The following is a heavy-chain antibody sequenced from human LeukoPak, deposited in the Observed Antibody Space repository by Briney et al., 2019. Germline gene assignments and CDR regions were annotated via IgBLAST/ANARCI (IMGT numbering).Heavy chain of an antibody. D-gene: IGHD1-20*01. V-gene: IGHV3-48*03. CDR1: GFTFSEFE. CDR3: ARDNWNDGDAFDI. CDR2: ISISGSTI. Sequence: GGSLRLSCAASGFTFSEFEINWVRQAPGKGLEWVSYISISGSTIYYADSVKGRFTISRDNAKNTVSLEMNSLRAEDTAVYYCARDNWNDGDAFDIWGQGTMVTVSS. J-gene: IGHJ3*02.